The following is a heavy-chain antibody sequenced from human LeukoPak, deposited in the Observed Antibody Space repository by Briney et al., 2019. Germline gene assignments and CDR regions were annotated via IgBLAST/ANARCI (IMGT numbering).Heavy chain of an antibody. CDR2: ISAYNGNT. V-gene: IGHV1-18*01. Sequence: ASVKVSCKASGYTFTSYGISWVRQAPGQGLGWMGWISAYNGNTNYAQKLQGRVTMTTDTSTSTAYMELRSLRSDDTAVYYCARVPGRFVPLGYYYYYMDVWGKGTTVTVSS. J-gene: IGHJ6*03. CDR1: GYTFTSYG. CDR3: ARVPGRFVPLGYYYYYMDV. D-gene: IGHD3-3*01.